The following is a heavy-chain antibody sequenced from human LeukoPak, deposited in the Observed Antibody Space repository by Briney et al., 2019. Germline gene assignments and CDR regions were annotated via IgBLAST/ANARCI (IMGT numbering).Heavy chain of an antibody. J-gene: IGHJ4*02. Sequence: GGSLRLSCAASAFTFDDYGMSWARQAPGKGLEWVSGINWNGGSTGYADSVKGRFTISRDNAKNSLYLQMNSLRAEDTALYYCARSPPPAIYYDSSGYYYFDYWGQGTLVTVSS. CDR1: AFTFDDYG. CDR3: ARSPPPAIYYDSSGYYYFDY. D-gene: IGHD3-22*01. CDR2: INWNGGST. V-gene: IGHV3-20*04.